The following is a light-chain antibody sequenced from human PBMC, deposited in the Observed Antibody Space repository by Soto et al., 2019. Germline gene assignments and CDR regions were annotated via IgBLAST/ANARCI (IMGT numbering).Light chain of an antibody. CDR1: SSEVGSYNL. Sequence: QSVLTQPASVSGSPGQSITISCTGTSSEVGSYNLVSWYQQHPGKAPKLMIYEGTKRPSGVSDRFSGSRSGNTASLTVSGLQAEDEADYYCCSYASSTTYVFGTGTKV. J-gene: IGLJ1*01. V-gene: IGLV2-23*01. CDR2: EGT. CDR3: CSYASSTTYV.